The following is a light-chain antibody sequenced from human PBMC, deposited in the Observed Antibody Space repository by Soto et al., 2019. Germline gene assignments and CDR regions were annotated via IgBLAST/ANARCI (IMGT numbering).Light chain of an antibody. CDR2: DAS. CDR3: QQFSSYPLT. CDR1: QTVRNNY. Sequence: EIVLTQPPGTLSLSPGERPTLSCRASQTVRNNYLAWYQEKPGQAPRXXIYDASSRATGIPDRFSGGGSGTDFTLTISRLEPEDFAVYYCQQFSSYPLTFGGGTKVDIK. J-gene: IGKJ4*01. V-gene: IGKV3-20*01.